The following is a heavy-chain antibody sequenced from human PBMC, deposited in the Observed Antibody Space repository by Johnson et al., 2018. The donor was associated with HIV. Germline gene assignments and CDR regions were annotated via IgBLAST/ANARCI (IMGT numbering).Heavy chain of an antibody. CDR2: ISYDGSNK. D-gene: IGHD6-19*01. V-gene: IGHV3-30*04. CDR3: VSVVRMPFSSDWKAFHI. CDR1: GFTFSSYA. J-gene: IGHJ3*02. Sequence: QVLLVESGGGVVQPGRSLRLSCAASGFTFSSYAMHWVRQAPGKGLEWVAVISYDGSNKYYADSVKGRFTISRDNSKNTLYLQMNSLRAGDTALYYCVSVVRMPFSSDWKAFHIWGQGTLVSVS.